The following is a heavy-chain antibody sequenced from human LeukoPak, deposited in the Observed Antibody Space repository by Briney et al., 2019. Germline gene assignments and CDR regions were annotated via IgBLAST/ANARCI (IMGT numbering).Heavy chain of an antibody. CDR3: ASYGSGAPFDY. D-gene: IGHD3-10*01. CDR2: IYYSGST. Sequence: SETLSLTCTVSGGSISSSSYYWGWIRQPPGKGLEWIGSIYYSGSTYYNPSLKSRVTISVDTSKNQFSLKLSSVTAADTAVYYCASYGSGAPFDYWGQGTLVTVSS. V-gene: IGHV4-39*07. CDR1: GGSISSSSYY. J-gene: IGHJ4*02.